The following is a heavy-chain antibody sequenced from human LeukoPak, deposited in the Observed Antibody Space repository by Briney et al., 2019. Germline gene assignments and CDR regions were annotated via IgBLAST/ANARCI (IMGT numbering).Heavy chain of an antibody. D-gene: IGHD3-10*01. Sequence: GRSLRLSCAASGFTFSSYSMNWVRQAPGKWLEWVSSISSSSSYIYYADSVKGRFTISRDNAKNSLYLQMNSLRAEDTAVYYCARDLSPLYYYGSGTHRNDAFDIWGQGTMVTVSS. CDR3: ARDLSPLYYYGSGTHRNDAFDI. J-gene: IGHJ3*02. CDR2: ISSSSSYI. CDR1: GFTFSSYS. V-gene: IGHV3-21*01.